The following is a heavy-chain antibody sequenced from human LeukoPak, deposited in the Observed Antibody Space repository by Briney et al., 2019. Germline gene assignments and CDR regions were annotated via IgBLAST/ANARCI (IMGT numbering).Heavy chain of an antibody. Sequence: GGSLRLSCAASGFTFSSYSMNWVRQAPGKGLEWVSSISSSSSYIYYADSVKGRFTISRDNAKNSLYLQMNSLRAEDTAVYYCARLRSRFGPFDYWGQGTLVTVSS. CDR2: ISSSSSYI. V-gene: IGHV3-21*01. CDR3: ARLRSRFGPFDY. D-gene: IGHD3-10*01. J-gene: IGHJ4*02. CDR1: GFTFSSYS.